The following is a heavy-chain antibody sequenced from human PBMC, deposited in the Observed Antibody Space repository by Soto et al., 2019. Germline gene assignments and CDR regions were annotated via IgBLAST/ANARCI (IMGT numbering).Heavy chain of an antibody. CDR2: INSDGSST. CDR1: GFTFSSYW. D-gene: IGHD3-22*01. CDR3: ARDSNYYDSSGPGDY. V-gene: IGHV3-74*01. J-gene: IGHJ4*02. Sequence: EVQLVESGGGLVQPGGSLRLSCAASGFTFSSYWMHWVRQAPGKGLVWVSRINSDGSSTSYADSVKGRFTISRDNAKNTLYLQMNSLRAEDTAVYYCARDSNYYDSSGPGDYWGQGTLVTVSS.